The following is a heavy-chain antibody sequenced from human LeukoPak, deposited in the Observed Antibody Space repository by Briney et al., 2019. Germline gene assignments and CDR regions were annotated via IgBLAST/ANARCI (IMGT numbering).Heavy chain of an antibody. J-gene: IGHJ4*02. CDR3: ARVLDGN. V-gene: IGHV3-7*01. D-gene: IGHD5-24*01. Sequence: GGSLRLSCAASGFTFSSYWMTWVRQAPGEGLQWVANIKQDGSEKYYVDSVKGRFTISRDNAKNSLYLQMDSLRTEDTAVYYCARVLDGNWGQGALVTVSS. CDR2: IKQDGSEK. CDR1: GFTFSSYW.